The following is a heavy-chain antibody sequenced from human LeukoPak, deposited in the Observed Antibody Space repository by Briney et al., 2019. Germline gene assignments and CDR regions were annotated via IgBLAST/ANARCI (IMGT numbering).Heavy chain of an antibody. CDR3: ASDYVRDYYGMDV. CDR2: IYYSGST. CDR1: GGSISSSSYY. J-gene: IGHJ6*02. D-gene: IGHD3-16*01. V-gene: IGHV4-39*07. Sequence: SETLSLTCTVSGGSISSSSYYWGWIRQPPGKGLEWIGSIYYSGSTYYNPSLKSRVTISVDTSKNQFSLKLSSVTAADTAVYYCASDYVRDYYGMDVWGQGTTVTVSS.